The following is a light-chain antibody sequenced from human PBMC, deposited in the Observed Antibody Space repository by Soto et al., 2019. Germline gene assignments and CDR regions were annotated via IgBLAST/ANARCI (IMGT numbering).Light chain of an antibody. CDR1: QSISSTY. CDR2: GDS. CDR3: QQYGSSPLYI. Sequence: EIVLTQSPGTLSLSPGERATLSCRASQSISSTYLAWYQQKPGQAPRLLIYGDSSRATGIPDRFSGSGSGTDFTLTISRLEAEDFAVYYCQQYGSSPLYIFGQGTKLEIK. V-gene: IGKV3-20*01. J-gene: IGKJ2*01.